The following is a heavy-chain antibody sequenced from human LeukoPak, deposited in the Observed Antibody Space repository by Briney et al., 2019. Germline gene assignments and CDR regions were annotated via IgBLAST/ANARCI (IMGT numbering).Heavy chain of an antibody. CDR2: ISAYNGNT. CDR1: GYTFTSYG. D-gene: IGHD6-6*01. J-gene: IGHJ4*02. Sequence: ASVKVSCKASGYTFTSYGISWVRQAPGQGLEWMGWISAYNGNTNYAQKLQGRVTMTTDTSTSTAYMELRSLRSDDTAVYYCARDLSWDSSSPRSDYWGQGTLVTVSS. CDR3: ARDLSWDSSSPRSDY. V-gene: IGHV1-18*01.